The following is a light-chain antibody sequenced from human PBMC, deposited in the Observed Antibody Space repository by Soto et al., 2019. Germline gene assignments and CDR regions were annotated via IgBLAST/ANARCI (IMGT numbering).Light chain of an antibody. CDR2: DAS. V-gene: IGKV1-33*01. J-gene: IGKJ4*01. CDR3: QQSENGPLT. Sequence: DLQMTQSPSSLSASVGDRITITCQASQDINKYLNWYQQKFGKAPKLLIYDASNLQRGVPSRFSGSGSGTHFSLSISSLQPEDIATYYCQQSENGPLTFGGGTKVEIK. CDR1: QDINKY.